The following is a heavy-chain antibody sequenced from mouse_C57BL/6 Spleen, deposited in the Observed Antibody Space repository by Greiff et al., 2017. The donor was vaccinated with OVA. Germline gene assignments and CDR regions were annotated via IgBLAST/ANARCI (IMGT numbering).Heavy chain of an antibody. CDR3: ASYDYDYAMDY. CDR1: GFTFSDYG. J-gene: IGHJ4*01. V-gene: IGHV5-17*01. D-gene: IGHD2-4*01. CDR2: ISSGSSTI. Sequence: EVKLQESGGGLVKPGGSLKLSCAASGFTFSDYGMHWVRQAPEKGLEWVAYISSGSSTIYYADTVKGRFTISRDNAKNTLFLQMTSLRSEDTAMYYCASYDYDYAMDYWGQGTSVTVSS.